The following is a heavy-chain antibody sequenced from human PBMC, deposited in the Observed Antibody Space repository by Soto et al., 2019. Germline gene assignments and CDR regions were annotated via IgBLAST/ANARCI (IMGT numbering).Heavy chain of an antibody. CDR3: VKDNLAGGADV. CDR1: GFALRDSA. J-gene: IGHJ6*04. D-gene: IGHD3-10*01. CDR2: MYSSGDV. Sequence: PGGSLRLSCATSGFALRDSAMHWVRQVSGGGLQWVSGMYSSGDVGYAGSVRGRFTMSRDVARNALFLPMSSLTADDTALYYCVKDNLAGGADVWGKGTTGTVSS. V-gene: IGHV3-9*01.